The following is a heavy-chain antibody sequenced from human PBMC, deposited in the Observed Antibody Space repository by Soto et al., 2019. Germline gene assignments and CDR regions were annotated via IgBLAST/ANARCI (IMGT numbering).Heavy chain of an antibody. V-gene: IGHV3-23*01. CDR1: GFTFSSYA. Sequence: EVQLLESGGGLVQPGGSLRLSCAASGFTFSSYAMTWVRQAPGKGLEWVSGISGSGGSTYHADSVKGRFFISRDNSKNTLHLQMNSLRADDTAVYWCAKGDDSGTYHNHYYHMDVWGKGTTVTVSS. CDR2: ISGSGGST. J-gene: IGHJ6*03. D-gene: IGHD3-10*01. CDR3: AKGDDSGTYHNHYYHMDV.